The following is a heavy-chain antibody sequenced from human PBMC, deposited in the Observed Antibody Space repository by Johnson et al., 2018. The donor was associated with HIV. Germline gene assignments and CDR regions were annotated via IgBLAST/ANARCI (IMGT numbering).Heavy chain of an antibody. CDR2: INWNGGST. CDR3: ARGGGAYCGSDCLRTFDV. Sequence: VQLVESGGGVIRPGGSLRLSCATSGFTFDDYGMSWVRQAPGKGLEWVSGINWNGGSTGYADSVKGRFTISRDNALNSLYLQMNSLRVEDTALYYCARGGGAYCGSDCLRTFDVWGQGTVLTVS. V-gene: IGHV3-20*04. J-gene: IGHJ3*01. D-gene: IGHD2-21*02. CDR1: GFTFDDYG.